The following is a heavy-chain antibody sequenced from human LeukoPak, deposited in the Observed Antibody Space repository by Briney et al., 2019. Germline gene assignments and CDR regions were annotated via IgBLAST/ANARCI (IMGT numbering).Heavy chain of an antibody. D-gene: IGHD3-22*01. Sequence: TSETLSLTCTVSGGSISSGGYYWSWIRQHPGKGPEWIGYIYYSGSTYYNPSLKSRVTISVDTSKNQFSLKLSSVTAADTAVYYCARALITMIVVGTFDPWGQGALVTVSS. CDR1: GGSISSGGYY. CDR3: ARALITMIVVGTFDP. CDR2: IYYSGST. J-gene: IGHJ5*02. V-gene: IGHV4-31*03.